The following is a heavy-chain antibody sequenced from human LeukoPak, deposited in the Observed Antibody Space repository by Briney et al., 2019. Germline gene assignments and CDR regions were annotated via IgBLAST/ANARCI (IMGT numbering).Heavy chain of an antibody. CDR2: IYYSGST. V-gene: IGHV4-39*01. Sequence: SETLSLTCTVSGGSISSSSYYWGWIRQPPGKGLEWIGSIYYSGSTYYNPSLKSRVTISVDTSKNQFSLKLSSVTAADTAVYYCARHIPSGSYVYYYYMDVWGKGTTVTISS. CDR3: ARHIPSGSYVYYYYMDV. J-gene: IGHJ6*03. D-gene: IGHD1-26*01. CDR1: GGSISSSSYY.